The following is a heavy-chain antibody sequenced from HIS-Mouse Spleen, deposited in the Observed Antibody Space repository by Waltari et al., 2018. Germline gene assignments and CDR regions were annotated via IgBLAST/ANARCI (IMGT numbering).Heavy chain of an antibody. D-gene: IGHD7-27*01. Sequence: QVTLKESGPVLVKPTETLTLTCTVSGFSLSNARMGVSWIRQPPGKALEWRAHIFSNSEKSYSTSPKSKLTISTHPSKSQRVLTMTNMDPVDTATYYCARINRDLGYFDYWGQGTLVTDSS. CDR2: IFSNSEK. J-gene: IGHJ4*02. CDR1: GFSLSNARMG. V-gene: IGHV2-26*01. CDR3: ARINRDLGYFDY.